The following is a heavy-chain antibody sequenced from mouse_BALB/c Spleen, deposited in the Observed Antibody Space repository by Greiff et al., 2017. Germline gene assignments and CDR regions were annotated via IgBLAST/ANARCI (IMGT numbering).Heavy chain of an antibody. CDR2: INSNGGST. D-gene: IGHD2-4*01. CDR3: ARRSRDYPFDY. V-gene: IGHV5-6-3*01. Sequence: EVMLLESGGGLVQPGGSLKLSCAASGFTFSSYGMSWVRQTPDKRLELVATINSNGGSTYYPDSVKGRFTISRDNAKNTLYLQMSSLKSEDTAMYYCARRSRDYPFDYWGQGTTLTVSS. J-gene: IGHJ2*01. CDR1: GFTFSSYG.